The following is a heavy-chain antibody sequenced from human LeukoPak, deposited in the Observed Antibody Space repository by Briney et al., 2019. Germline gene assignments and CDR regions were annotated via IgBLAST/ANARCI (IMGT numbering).Heavy chain of an antibody. D-gene: IGHD3-22*01. CDR3: ARVLGYYYDSPFDY. J-gene: IGHJ4*02. CDR1: GGSISSGGYS. CDR2: IYYSGST. Sequence: PSETLSLTCTVSGGSISSGGYSWSWIRQHPGKGLEWIGYIYYSGSTYYNPSLKSRVTISVDTSKNQFSLKLSSVTAADTAVYYCARVLGYYYDSPFDYWGQGTLVTVSS. V-gene: IGHV4-31*03.